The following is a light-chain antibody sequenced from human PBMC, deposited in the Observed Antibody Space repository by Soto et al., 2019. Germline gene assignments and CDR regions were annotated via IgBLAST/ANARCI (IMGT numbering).Light chain of an antibody. V-gene: IGLV2-8*01. CDR1: SSDVGDYDY. Sequence: QSALTQPPSASGSPGQSVTISCTGTSSDVGDYDYVSWYQQNPGKAPQLMIYEVSKRPSGVPDRFSGSKSGNTAFLTVSGLQAEDEADYYCSSYASNNNVVFGGGTKLTVL. CDR3: SSYASNNNVV. CDR2: EVS. J-gene: IGLJ3*02.